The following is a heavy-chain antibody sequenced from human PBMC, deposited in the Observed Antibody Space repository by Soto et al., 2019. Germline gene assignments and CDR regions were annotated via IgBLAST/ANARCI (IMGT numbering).Heavy chain of an antibody. Sequence: PSETLSLTCTVSGGSISSSSYYWGWIRQPPGKGLEWIGSIYYSGSTYYNPSLKSRVTISVDTSKNQFSLKLSSVTAADTAVYYCARGVVYSYGYQSSWFDPWGQGTLVTVSS. CDR2: IYYSGST. V-gene: IGHV4-39*07. CDR3: ARGVVYSYGYQSSWFDP. D-gene: IGHD5-18*01. J-gene: IGHJ5*02. CDR1: GGSISSSSYY.